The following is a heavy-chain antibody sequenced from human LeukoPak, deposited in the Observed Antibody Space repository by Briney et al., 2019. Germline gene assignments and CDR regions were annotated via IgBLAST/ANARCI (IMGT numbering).Heavy chain of an antibody. CDR1: SYTFTNYA. CDR2: ISAYNGNT. Sequence: PGASVKVSCKASSYTFTNYAFTWVRQAPGQGLEWMGWISAYNGNTNYAQKLQGRVTMTTDTSTSTAYMELRSLRSDDTAVYYCARGPLEWELLAFSFDYWGQGTLVTVSS. D-gene: IGHD1-26*01. J-gene: IGHJ4*02. CDR3: ARGPLEWELLAFSFDY. V-gene: IGHV1-18*01.